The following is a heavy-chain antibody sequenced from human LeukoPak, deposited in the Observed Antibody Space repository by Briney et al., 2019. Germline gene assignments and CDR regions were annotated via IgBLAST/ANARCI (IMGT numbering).Heavy chain of an antibody. J-gene: IGHJ6*02. V-gene: IGHV3-30*18. CDR1: GFIFDTYG. Sequence: GGSLRLSCAASGFIFDTYGMLWVRQAPGKGLEWVAVIAYDGSNKVYAGSVKGRFTISRDNSKNTLYLQMNSLRGEDTAVYYCAKEKAIATINYGLDVWGQGTTVTVSS. D-gene: IGHD1-1*01. CDR3: AKEKAIATINYGLDV. CDR2: IAYDGSNK.